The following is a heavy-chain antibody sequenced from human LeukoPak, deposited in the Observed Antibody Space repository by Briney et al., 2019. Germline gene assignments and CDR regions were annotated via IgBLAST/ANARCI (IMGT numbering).Heavy chain of an antibody. D-gene: IGHD2-15*01. CDR3: ARDWRQDNAFDL. V-gene: IGHV3-7*01. CDR1: EFTFSGHQ. J-gene: IGHJ3*01. CDR2: IIQDGSEK. Sequence: GGTLRLSCAASEFTFSGHQMSWVRQAPGKGPEWVAKIIQDGSEKYYMDSVKGRFFISRDNGKNTLYLQMNSLRVEDTAVYYCARDWRQDNAFDLWGQGTMVTVSS.